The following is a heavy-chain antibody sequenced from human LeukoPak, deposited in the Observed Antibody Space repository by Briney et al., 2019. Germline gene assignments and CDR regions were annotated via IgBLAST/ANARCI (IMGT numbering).Heavy chain of an antibody. CDR2: INPNSGGT. CDR1: GSTFTGYY. D-gene: IGHD1-26*01. CDR3: ARALSIVGATNY. J-gene: IGHJ4*02. Sequence: ASVKVSCKASGSTFTGYYMHWVRQAPGQGLEWMGWINPNSGGTNYAQKFQSRVTMTRDTSISTAYMELSRLRSDDTAVYYCARALSIVGATNYWGQGTLVTVSS. V-gene: IGHV1-2*02.